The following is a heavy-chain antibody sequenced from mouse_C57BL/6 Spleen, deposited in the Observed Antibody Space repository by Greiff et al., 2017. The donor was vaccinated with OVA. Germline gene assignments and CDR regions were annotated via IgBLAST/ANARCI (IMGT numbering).Heavy chain of an antibody. CDR2: INPSSGYT. Sequence: VQLKESGAELAKPGASVKLSCKASGYTFTSYWMHWVKQRPGQGLEWIGYINPSSGYTKYNQKFKDKATLTTDKSSSTAYMQLSSLTYEDSAVYYCARHSGDEEAAWYFDYWGQGTTLTVSS. CDR3: ARHSGDEEAAWYFDY. V-gene: IGHV1-7*01. D-gene: IGHD3-2*02. J-gene: IGHJ2*01. CDR1: GYTFTSYW.